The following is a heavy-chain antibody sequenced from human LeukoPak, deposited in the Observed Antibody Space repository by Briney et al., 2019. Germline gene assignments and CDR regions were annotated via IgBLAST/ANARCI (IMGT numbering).Heavy chain of an antibody. V-gene: IGHV3-74*01. Sequence: GGTLRLSCAASGFTFSTYWMHWVRQAKGKGLAWVSRIYTDGSSTLYADSVKGRFTISRDNARNTLYLRMNSLRAEDTAVYYCARGRYYYDSSGYYPDYWGQGTLVTVSS. CDR1: GFTFSTYW. D-gene: IGHD3-22*01. J-gene: IGHJ4*02. CDR2: IYTDGSST. CDR3: ARGRYYYDSSGYYPDY.